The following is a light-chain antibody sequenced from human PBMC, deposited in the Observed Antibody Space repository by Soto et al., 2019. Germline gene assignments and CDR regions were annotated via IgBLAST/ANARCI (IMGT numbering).Light chain of an antibody. CDR2: RNN. J-gene: IGLJ2*01. CDR1: SSNIGSNY. Sequence: QSVLTQPPSAAGTPGQRGTISCSGRSSNIGSNYVYWYQQRPGTAPKLLIYRNNQRPAGVPDRFSGSKSGTSASLAISGLRSEDEADYYCAAWDDSLSGHVVFGGGTKVTVL. V-gene: IGLV1-47*01. CDR3: AAWDDSLSGHVV.